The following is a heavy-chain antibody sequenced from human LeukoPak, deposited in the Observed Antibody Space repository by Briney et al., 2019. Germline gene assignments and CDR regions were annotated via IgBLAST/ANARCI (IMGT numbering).Heavy chain of an antibody. D-gene: IGHD6-13*01. CDR2: INPSGGST. CDR1: GYTFINYY. CDR3: AREKQQFLLRTKSDDGFDI. J-gene: IGHJ3*02. Sequence: GASVKVACKASGYTFINYYMHWVRQAPGQGLEWMGIINPSGGSTNYAQKFQGRVTMTWDMSTSTVYMELSSLRSDDTAVYYCAREKQQFLLRTKSDDGFDIWGQGTMVTVSS. V-gene: IGHV1-46*01.